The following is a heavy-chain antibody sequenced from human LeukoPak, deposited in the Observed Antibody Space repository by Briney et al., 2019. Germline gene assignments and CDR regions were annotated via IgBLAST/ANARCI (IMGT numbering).Heavy chain of an antibody. V-gene: IGHV4-39*01. CDR1: GGSISSSSYY. CDR2: IYYSGST. Sequence: SETLSLTCTVSGGSISSSSYYWGWIRQPPGKGLEWIGSIYYSGSTYYNPSLKSRVTISVDTSKNQFSLKLSSVTAADTAVYYCARRRGGGYNDFDYWGQGTLVTVSS. CDR3: ARRRGGGYNDFDY. J-gene: IGHJ4*02. D-gene: IGHD5-24*01.